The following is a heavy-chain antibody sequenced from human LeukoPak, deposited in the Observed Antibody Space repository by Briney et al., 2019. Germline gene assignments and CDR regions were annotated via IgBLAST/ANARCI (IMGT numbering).Heavy chain of an antibody. CDR2: ISAYNGNT. CDR3: ARGSYGDYAGLGYFDY. J-gene: IGHJ4*02. D-gene: IGHD4-17*01. V-gene: IGHV1-18*01. Sequence: ASVKVSRKASGYTFTSYGISWVRQAPGQGLEWMGWISAYNGNTNYAQKLQGRVTMTTDTSTSTAYMELRSLRSDDTAVYYCARGSYGDYAGLGYFDYWGQGTLVTVSS. CDR1: GYTFTSYG.